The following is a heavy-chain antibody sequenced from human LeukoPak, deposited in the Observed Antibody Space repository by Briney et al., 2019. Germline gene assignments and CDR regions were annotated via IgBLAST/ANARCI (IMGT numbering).Heavy chain of an antibody. Sequence: SETLSLTCTVSGGSISSYYWSWIQQPPGKGLEWIGYIYYSGSTNYNPSLKSRVTISVDTSKNQFSLKLSSVTAADTAVYYCAREGGGSAAFDYWGLGTLVTVSS. CDR3: AREGGGSAAFDY. D-gene: IGHD5-12*01. J-gene: IGHJ4*02. V-gene: IGHV4-59*01. CDR2: IYYSGST. CDR1: GGSISSYY.